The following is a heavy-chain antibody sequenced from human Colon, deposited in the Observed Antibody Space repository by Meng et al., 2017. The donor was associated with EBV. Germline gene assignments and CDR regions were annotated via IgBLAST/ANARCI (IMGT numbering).Heavy chain of an antibody. CDR2: IYHGGNT. CDR1: GASISSNNW. Sequence: QVQLQEAGPGLGEPSGTLSLTGAVSGASISSNNWWSWVRQPPGKGLEWIGEIYHGGNTNYNPSLKSRVTISVDRSNDQFSLSLSSVTAADTAVYYCARGNAYNAPSFDYWGQGTLVTVSS. V-gene: IGHV4-4*02. J-gene: IGHJ4*02. D-gene: IGHD5-24*01. CDR3: ARGNAYNAPSFDY.